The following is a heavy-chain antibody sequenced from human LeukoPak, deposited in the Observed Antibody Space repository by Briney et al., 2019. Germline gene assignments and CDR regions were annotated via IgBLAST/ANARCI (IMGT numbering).Heavy chain of an antibody. Sequence: SETLSLTCAVSGYSISTLANWGWIRQSPGKGLEWIGSVYYGGSTYYNPSLKSRVTISVDTSKNQFYLNLTSVTAADTAVYYYAREKALIDHYDFSGYDWEYWGPGSLVIVSS. D-gene: IGHD3-22*01. CDR1: GYSISTLAN. V-gene: IGHV4-38-2*02. J-gene: IGHJ4*02. CDR3: AREKALIDHYDFSGYDWEY. CDR2: VYYGGST.